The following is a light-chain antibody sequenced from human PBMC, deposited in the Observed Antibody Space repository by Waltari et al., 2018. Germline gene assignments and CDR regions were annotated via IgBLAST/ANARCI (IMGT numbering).Light chain of an antibody. J-gene: IGKJ1*01. CDR2: WAS. Sequence: DIVLTQSPDSLAVSLGERATINCKSSPSVLYSSNNKNYLAWYQQKPGQPPKLLIYWASTRESGVPDRFSGGGSGTDFTLTISSLQAEDVAVYYCHQYHSSPRTFGQGTKVELK. V-gene: IGKV4-1*01. CDR3: HQYHSSPRT. CDR1: PSVLYSSNNKNY.